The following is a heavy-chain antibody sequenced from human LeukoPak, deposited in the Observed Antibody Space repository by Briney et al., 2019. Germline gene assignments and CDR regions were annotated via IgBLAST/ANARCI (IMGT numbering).Heavy chain of an antibody. V-gene: IGHV3-74*01. Sequence: GGSLRLTCVVSGFTLTTYWRDWVRQAPGKGLVWVSGINSDGSWTGYADSVQGRFTISRDTGKNTVYLQMNSLRADDTAVYFCARGNWGPDFWGQGTLVTVSS. CDR1: GFTLTTYW. D-gene: IGHD7-27*01. CDR2: INSDGSWT. J-gene: IGHJ4*02. CDR3: ARGNWGPDF.